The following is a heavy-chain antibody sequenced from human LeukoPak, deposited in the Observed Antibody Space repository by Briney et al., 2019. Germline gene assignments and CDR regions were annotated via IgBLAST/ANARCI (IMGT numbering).Heavy chain of an antibody. CDR1: GYTFTGYY. D-gene: IGHD6-6*01. Sequence: ASVKASCKASGYTFTGYYMHWVRQAPGRGLEWMGRINPNSGGTNYAQKFQGRVTMTRDTSISTAYMELSRLRSDDTAVYYCAQSPSSSSPFDYWGQGTLVTVSS. CDR3: AQSPSSSSPFDY. V-gene: IGHV1-2*06. CDR2: INPNSGGT. J-gene: IGHJ4*02.